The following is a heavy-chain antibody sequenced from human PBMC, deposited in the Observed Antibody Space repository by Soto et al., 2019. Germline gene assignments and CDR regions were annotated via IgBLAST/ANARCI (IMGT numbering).Heavy chain of an antibody. V-gene: IGHV3-11*01. CDR2: VCSSGTTM. CDR3: ARMGPRAARPSY. J-gene: IGHJ4*02. CDR1: GFTFSDYD. D-gene: IGHD6-6*01. Sequence: QVQLAESGGGLVEPGGYLRLSCAASGFTFSDYDMSWIRQSPGKGLEWVSFVCSSGTTMYFSDSVKGRFTISRDKAKNSLYLEMNSLRAEDSAVYYCARMGPRAARPSYWGQGTLVTVSS.